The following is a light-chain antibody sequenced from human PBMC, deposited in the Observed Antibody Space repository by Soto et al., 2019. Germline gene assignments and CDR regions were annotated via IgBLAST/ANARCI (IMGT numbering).Light chain of an antibody. CDR2: YDS. CDR1: NIGGKS. J-gene: IGLJ2*01. V-gene: IGLV3-21*04. Sequence: SSELTQTPSVSVAPGKTARITCGGNNIGGKSVHWYQQKPGQAPVVVIYYDSDRPAGIPERFSGSNSENTATLTISRVDAGDEADYYCQVWDSSSDLVVFGGGTKLTVL. CDR3: QVWDSSSDLVV.